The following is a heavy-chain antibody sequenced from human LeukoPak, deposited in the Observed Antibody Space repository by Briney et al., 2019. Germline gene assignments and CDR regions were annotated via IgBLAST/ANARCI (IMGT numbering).Heavy chain of an antibody. CDR1: GFTFSSYA. J-gene: IGHJ4*02. D-gene: IGHD2-15*01. V-gene: IGHV3-64D*06. CDR2: ISSNGGST. Sequence: GESLKISCSASGFTFSSYAMHWVRQAPGKGLEYVSAISSNGGSTYYADSVKGRFTISRDNSKNTLYLQMSSLRAEDTAVYYCVKERGYCSGGSCYFDYWGQGTLVTVSS. CDR3: VKERGYCSGGSCYFDY.